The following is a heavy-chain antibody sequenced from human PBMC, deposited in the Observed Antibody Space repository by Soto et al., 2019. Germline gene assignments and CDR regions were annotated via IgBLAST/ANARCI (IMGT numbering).Heavy chain of an antibody. Sequence: EVQLVQSGGGLVQPGGSLRLSRAASGFTFSNYSMNWFRQSPAMGLEWVSYITGSRSTIYYAASVRGRFTISRDNARSSLYLQMNSLRDEDTAVYYCARAGHVPGALVDYWGQGNLVIVSS. CDR3: ARAGHVPGALVDY. CDR1: GFTFSNYS. V-gene: IGHV3-48*02. D-gene: IGHD2-2*01. J-gene: IGHJ4*02. CDR2: ITGSRSTI.